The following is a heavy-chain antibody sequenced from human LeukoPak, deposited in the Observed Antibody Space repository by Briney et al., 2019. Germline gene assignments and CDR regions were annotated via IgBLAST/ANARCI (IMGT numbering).Heavy chain of an antibody. CDR3: ARSLHRLLPLQDYYYGMDV. V-gene: IGHV1-69*04. J-gene: IGHJ6*02. Sequence: EASVKVSCKASGGTFSSYAISWVRQAPGQGLEWMGRIIPILGIANYAQKFQGRVTITADKSTSTAYMELSSLRSEDTAVYYCARSLHRLLPLQDYYYGMDVWGQGTTVTVSS. CDR2: IIPILGIA. D-gene: IGHD2-2*01. CDR1: GGTFSSYA.